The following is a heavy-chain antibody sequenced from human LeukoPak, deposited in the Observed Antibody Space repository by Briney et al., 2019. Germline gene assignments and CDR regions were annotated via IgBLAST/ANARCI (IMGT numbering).Heavy chain of an antibody. D-gene: IGHD3-3*01. J-gene: IGHJ6*02. CDR2: ISAYNGNS. CDR1: GYTFTSYG. Sequence: ASVKVSCKASGYTFTSYGISWVRQAPGQGLEWMGWISAYNGNSNYAQKLQGRVTMTTDTSTSTAYMELRSLRSDDTAAYYCARVFTIFGVVTYYYYYGMDVWGQGTTVTVSS. V-gene: IGHV1-18*01. CDR3: ARVFTIFGVVTYYYYYGMDV.